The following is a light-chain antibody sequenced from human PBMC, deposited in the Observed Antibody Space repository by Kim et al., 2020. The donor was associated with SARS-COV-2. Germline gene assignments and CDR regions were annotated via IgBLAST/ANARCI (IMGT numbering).Light chain of an antibody. CDR1: SGYSNYK. CDR3: GADHGSESNFVYWV. CDR2: VGTGGIVG. J-gene: IGLJ3*02. V-gene: IGLV9-49*01. Sequence: QPVLTQPPSASASLGASVTLTCTLSSGYSNYKVDWYQQRPGKGPRFVMRVGTGGIVGSKGDGIPDRFSVLGSGLNRYLTIKNIQEEDESDYHCGADHGSESNFVYWVFGGGTQLTVL.